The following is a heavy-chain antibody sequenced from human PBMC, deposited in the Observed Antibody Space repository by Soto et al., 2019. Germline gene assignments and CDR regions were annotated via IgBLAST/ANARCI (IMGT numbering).Heavy chain of an antibody. CDR3: ARDGAPRAYYYYGMDV. V-gene: IGHV3-33*01. Sequence: ESGGGVVQPGRSLRLSCAASGFTFSSYGMHWVRQAPGKGLEWVAVIWYDGSNKYYADSVKGRFTISRDNSKNTLYLQMNSLRAGDTAVYYCARDGAPRAYYYYGMDVWGQGTTVTVSS. D-gene: IGHD1-26*01. CDR1: GFTFSSYG. J-gene: IGHJ6*02. CDR2: IWYDGSNK.